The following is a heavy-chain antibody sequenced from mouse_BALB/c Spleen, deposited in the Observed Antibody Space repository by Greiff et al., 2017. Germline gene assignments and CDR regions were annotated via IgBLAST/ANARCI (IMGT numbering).Heavy chain of an antibody. CDR2: IWSGGST. V-gene: IGHV2-2*02. CDR3: ARNFLDYYAMDY. J-gene: IGHJ4*01. CDR1: GFSLTSYG. Sequence: VKLMESGPGLVQPSQSLSITCTVSGFSLTSYGVHWVRQSPGKGLEWLGVIWSGGSTDYNAAFISRLSISKDNSKSQVFFKMNSLQANDTAIYYCARNFLDYYAMDYWGQGTSVTVSS.